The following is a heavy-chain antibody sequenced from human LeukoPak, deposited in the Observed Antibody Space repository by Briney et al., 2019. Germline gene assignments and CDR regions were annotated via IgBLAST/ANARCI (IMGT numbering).Heavy chain of an antibody. CDR3: ARDGQQLARGWFDP. V-gene: IGHV4-39*07. Sequence: SETLSLTCTASGGSISSSSYYWGWIRQPPGKGLEWIGSIYYSGSTYYNPSLKSRVTISVDTSKNQFSLKLSSVTAADTAVYHCARDGQQLARGWFDPWGQGTLVTVSS. CDR1: GGSISSSSYY. D-gene: IGHD6-13*01. CDR2: IYYSGST. J-gene: IGHJ5*02.